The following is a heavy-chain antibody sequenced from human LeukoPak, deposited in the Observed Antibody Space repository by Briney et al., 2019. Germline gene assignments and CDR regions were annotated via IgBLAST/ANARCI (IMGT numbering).Heavy chain of an antibody. CDR1: GGSISSYY. V-gene: IGHV4-59*01. CDR2: IYYSGST. D-gene: IGHD2-15*01. J-gene: IGHJ5*02. Sequence: SETLSLTCTVSGGSISSYYWSWIQQPPGTGLKWMGYIYYSGSTNYNPSLKSRLTISVDTSKDPFSLKLSSVTGADTAVYYCARGGGYSNSHNWFDPWGQGTLVTISS. CDR3: ARGGGYSNSHNWFDP.